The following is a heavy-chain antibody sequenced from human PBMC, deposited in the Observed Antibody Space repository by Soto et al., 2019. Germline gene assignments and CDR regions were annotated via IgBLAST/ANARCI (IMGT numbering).Heavy chain of an antibody. Sequence: EVQLVESGGGLVQPGGSLRLSCAASGFTFSSYDMHWVRQATGKGLEWVSAIGTAGDTYYPGSVKGRFTISRENAKNSLYLQMNSLRAGDTAVYYCARGGDSGSYYYYGMDVWGQGTTVTVSS. V-gene: IGHV3-13*04. CDR2: IGTAGDT. CDR1: GFTFSSYD. D-gene: IGHD1-26*01. CDR3: ARGGDSGSYYYYGMDV. J-gene: IGHJ6*02.